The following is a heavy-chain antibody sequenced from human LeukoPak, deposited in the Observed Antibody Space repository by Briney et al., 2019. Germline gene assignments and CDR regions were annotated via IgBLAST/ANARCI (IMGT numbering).Heavy chain of an antibody. D-gene: IGHD6-19*01. Sequence: SETLSLTCTVSGASIASDHWNWIRQPPGKGLEWIGNIYYGGSTNSNPSLKSRVTISIDTSKNQFSLKLSSVTAADTAVYYCAYSARYSSGWPNYYFDYWGQGTLVTVSS. J-gene: IGHJ4*02. CDR2: IYYGGST. V-gene: IGHV4-59*01. CDR3: AYSARYSSGWPNYYFDY. CDR1: GASIASDH.